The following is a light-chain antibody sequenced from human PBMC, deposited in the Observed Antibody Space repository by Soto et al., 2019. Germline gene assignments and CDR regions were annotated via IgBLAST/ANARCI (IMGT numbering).Light chain of an antibody. CDR3: AAWDYGLSAYV. V-gene: IGLV1-51*01. CDR1: SSNIGGNS. Sequence: QSVLAQPPSVSAAPGQKVTISCSGSSSNIGGNSVSWYQQLPGTAPKLLIYDDNKRPPGIPDRFSGSKSGTSATLGITGFQTGDEADYYCAAWDYGLSAYVFGTGTKVTVL. J-gene: IGLJ1*01. CDR2: DDN.